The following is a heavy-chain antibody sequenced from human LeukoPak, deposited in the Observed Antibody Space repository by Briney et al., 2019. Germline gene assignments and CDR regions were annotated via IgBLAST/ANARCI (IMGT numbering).Heavy chain of an antibody. CDR2: IYYSGST. V-gene: IGHV4-30-4*01. CDR1: GGSISSGDYY. Sequence: QTSETLSLTCTVSGGSISSGDYYWSWIRQPPGKGLEWIGYIYYSGSTYYNPSLKSRVTISVDTSKNQFSLKLSSVTAADTAVYYCARDGRFGELFWFDPWGQGTLVTVSS. J-gene: IGHJ5*02. D-gene: IGHD3-10*01. CDR3: ARDGRFGELFWFDP.